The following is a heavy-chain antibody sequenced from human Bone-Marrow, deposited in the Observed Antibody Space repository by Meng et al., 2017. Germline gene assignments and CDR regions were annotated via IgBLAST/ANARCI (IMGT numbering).Heavy chain of an antibody. V-gene: IGHV3-21*01. CDR2: ISSSSSYI. J-gene: IGHJ5*02. CDR1: GFSVGNTY. CDR3: ARDLLDDILTGYYPPWANNWFDP. D-gene: IGHD3-9*01. Sequence: GESLKISCVASGFSVGNTYMSWVRQAPGKGLEWVSSISSSSSYIYYADSVKGRFTISRDNAKNSLYLQMNSLRADDTAVYYCARDLLDDILTGYYPPWANNWFDPWGQGTLVTVSS.